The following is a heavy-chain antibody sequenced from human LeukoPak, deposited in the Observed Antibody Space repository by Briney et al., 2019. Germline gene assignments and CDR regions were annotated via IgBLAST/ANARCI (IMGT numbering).Heavy chain of an antibody. CDR1: GGSFSGYY. D-gene: IGHD2-15*01. CDR3: ARRVVAATPLYFDY. CDR2: INHSGST. Sequence: SETLSLTCAVYGGSFSGYYWSWIRQPPGKGLEWIGEINHSGSTNYNPSLKSRVTISVDTSKNQFSLKLSSVTAADTAVYYCARRVVAATPLYFDYWGQGTLVTVSS. J-gene: IGHJ4*02. V-gene: IGHV4-34*01.